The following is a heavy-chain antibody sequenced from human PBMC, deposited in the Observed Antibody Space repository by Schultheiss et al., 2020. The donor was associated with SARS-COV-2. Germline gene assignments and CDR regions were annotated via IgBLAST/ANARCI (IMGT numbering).Heavy chain of an antibody. Sequence: SETLSLTCTVSGGSIRSGESYWSWIRESPGKGLEWIGYIDYSGRIFYNPSLKSRVTMSVDTSTNQFSLELNSVTAADTAVYYCARHRSWYDYWGQGTLVTVSS. D-gene: IGHD6-13*01. CDR2: IDYSGRI. CDR1: GGSIRSGESY. J-gene: IGHJ4*02. CDR3: ARHRSWYDY. V-gene: IGHV4-30-4*01.